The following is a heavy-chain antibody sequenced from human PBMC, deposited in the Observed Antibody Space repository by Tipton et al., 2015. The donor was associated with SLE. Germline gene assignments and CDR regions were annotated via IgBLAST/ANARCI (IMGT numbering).Heavy chain of an antibody. J-gene: IGHJ4*02. CDR1: GGYISSSY. CDR3: VRFRWADYCFDS. D-gene: IGHD4-23*01. CDR2: IFYSGNT. V-gene: IGHV4-39*07. Sequence: TLSLTCTVSGGYISSSYWGWIRQPPGKGLEWIGNIFYSGNTYYNPSLKSRVTISGDTSKNQFSLRLTSVTAADTAVYSCVRFRWADYCFDSWGQGTLVTVSS.